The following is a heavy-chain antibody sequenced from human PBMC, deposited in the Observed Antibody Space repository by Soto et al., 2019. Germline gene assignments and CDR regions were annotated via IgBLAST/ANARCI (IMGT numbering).Heavy chain of an antibody. CDR2: INIDGSST. D-gene: IGHD5-12*01. V-gene: IGHV3-74*01. Sequence: EVQLVESGGGLVQPGGSLRLSCAASGFTLSSYWMHWVRQAPGKGLVWVSRINIDGSSTSYADSVKGRFTISRDNAKNTLYLQVNSLRAEDAAVYYCARSRDGYKVQGDCWGQGTLVTVSS. CDR3: ARSRDGYKVQGDC. J-gene: IGHJ4*02. CDR1: GFTLSSYW.